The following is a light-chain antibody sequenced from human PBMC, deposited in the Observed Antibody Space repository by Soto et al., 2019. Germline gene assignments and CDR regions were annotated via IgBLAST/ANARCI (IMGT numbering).Light chain of an antibody. Sequence: ESLLTQSAGTLSLSPGEKATLSCRASQSVSSSYLAWYQQKPGQAPRLLIYGASSRATGIPDRFSGSGSGTDFTLTVSRLEPDDFAVYYCQQFGSSSWTFGQGTKVDIK. CDR2: GAS. J-gene: IGKJ1*01. CDR1: QSVSSSY. CDR3: QQFGSSSWT. V-gene: IGKV3-20*01.